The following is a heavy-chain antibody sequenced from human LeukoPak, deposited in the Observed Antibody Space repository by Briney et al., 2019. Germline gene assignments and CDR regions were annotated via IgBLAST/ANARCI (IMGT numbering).Heavy chain of an antibody. CDR3: ARDLKRGYSSGRYSWGTGSSNDY. V-gene: IGHV1-18*01. J-gene: IGHJ4*02. CDR2: ISGYNGNT. CDR1: GYTFTSYG. D-gene: IGHD6-19*01. Sequence: ASVKVSCKASGYTFTSYGISWVRQAPGQGLEWMGWISGYNGNTNYAQRKLQGRVTITTDTSTSTAYMELRSLRSDDTAVYYCARDLKRGYSSGRYSWGTGSSNDYWGQGTLVTVSS.